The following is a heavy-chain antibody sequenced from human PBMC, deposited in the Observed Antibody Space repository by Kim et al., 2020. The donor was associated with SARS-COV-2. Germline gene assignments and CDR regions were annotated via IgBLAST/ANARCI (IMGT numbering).Heavy chain of an antibody. CDR3: ARDPIAAAEWYDYGMDV. J-gene: IGHJ6*02. Sequence: VKGRFTISRDNSKTTLYLQMNSLRAEDTAVYYCARDPIAAAEWYDYGMDVWGQGTTVTVSS. D-gene: IGHD6-13*01. V-gene: IGHV3-66*01.